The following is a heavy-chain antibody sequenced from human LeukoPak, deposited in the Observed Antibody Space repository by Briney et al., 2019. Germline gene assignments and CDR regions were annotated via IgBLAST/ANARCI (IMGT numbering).Heavy chain of an antibody. CDR3: ARLYSGYDWPHYGMDV. CDR1: GYSFTSFW. J-gene: IGHJ6*02. CDR2: IFPSDSDT. D-gene: IGHD5-12*01. Sequence: GESLKISCQGSGYSFTSFWIGWVRQMPGKGLEWMGIIFPSDSDTRYSPSFQGQVTISADKSISTAYLQWSSLKASDTAMYYCARLYSGYDWPHYGMDVWGQGTTVTVSS. V-gene: IGHV5-51*01.